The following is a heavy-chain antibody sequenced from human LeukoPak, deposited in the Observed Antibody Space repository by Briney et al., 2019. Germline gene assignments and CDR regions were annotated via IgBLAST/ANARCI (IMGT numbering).Heavy chain of an antibody. CDR3: GTVFDH. V-gene: IGHV3-74*01. CDR2: IDIDGTGT. CDR1: GFTFTNYW. J-gene: IGHJ4*02. Sequence: GSLRLSCAASGFTFTNYWMHWVRQAPGKGLVWVSRIDIDGTGTSYADSVKGRFTISRDNAKNTVSLQMNSLKAEDTAVYYCGTVFDHWGPGILVTVSS.